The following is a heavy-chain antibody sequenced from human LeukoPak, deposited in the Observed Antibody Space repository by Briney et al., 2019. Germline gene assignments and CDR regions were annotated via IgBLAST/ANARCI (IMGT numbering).Heavy chain of an antibody. Sequence: PGASLRLSCAASGFSVSSNYMNWVRQAPGKGLEWVSAIYTGGTTYYADSVKGRFTISRDNSKNTLYLQMNSLRAEDTAVYYCARDKLGSGYSSDFDYWGQGTLVTVSS. CDR3: ARDKLGSGYSSDFDY. CDR2: IYTGGTT. D-gene: IGHD6-19*01. CDR1: GFSVSSNY. J-gene: IGHJ4*02. V-gene: IGHV3-66*02.